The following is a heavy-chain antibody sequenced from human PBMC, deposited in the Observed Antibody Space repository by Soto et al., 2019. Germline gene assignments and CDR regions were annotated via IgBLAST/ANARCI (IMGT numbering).Heavy chain of an antibody. J-gene: IGHJ4*02. CDR3: ARVEGSASSAGD. V-gene: IGHV1-2*02. Sequence: QVQMVQSGAEVKNPGASVKVSCKTSGYSFTTYYVHWVRQAPGQGLEWMGFIHPNTGRTKYAQKFQGRVTMTSDTSIKTAYMELNRLTSADAAMYYCARVEGSASSAGDWGQGTLVTVS. D-gene: IGHD6-6*01. CDR1: GYSFTTYY. CDR2: IHPNTGRT.